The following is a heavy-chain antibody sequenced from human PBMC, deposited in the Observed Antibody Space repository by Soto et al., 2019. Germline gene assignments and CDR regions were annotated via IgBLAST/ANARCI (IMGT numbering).Heavy chain of an antibody. J-gene: IGHJ4*02. Sequence: QVQLQQWGAGLLKPSETLSLTCAVYGVSFSGYYWSWIRQPPGKGLEWIGEINHSGSTNYNPSLKSRVTISVDTSKNQFSLKLSSVTAADTAVYYCAREMVRGVIGYWGQGTLVTVSS. D-gene: IGHD3-10*01. V-gene: IGHV4-34*01. CDR2: INHSGST. CDR3: AREMVRGVIGY. CDR1: GVSFSGYY.